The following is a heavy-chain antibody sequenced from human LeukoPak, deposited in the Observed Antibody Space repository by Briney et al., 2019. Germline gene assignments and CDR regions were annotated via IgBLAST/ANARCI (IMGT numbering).Heavy chain of an antibody. CDR2: ISDTGGGT. J-gene: IGHJ4*02. V-gene: IGHV3-23*01. CDR1: GFTFSSYA. Sequence: GGSLRLSCAASGFTFSSYAMSWVRQAPGKGLEWVSGISDTGGGTYYADSVKGRFTISRDNSKNTLYLQMNSLRAEDTAVYYCARVRSSGSPLDYWGQGTLVTVSS. D-gene: IGHD3-10*01. CDR3: ARVRSSGSPLDY.